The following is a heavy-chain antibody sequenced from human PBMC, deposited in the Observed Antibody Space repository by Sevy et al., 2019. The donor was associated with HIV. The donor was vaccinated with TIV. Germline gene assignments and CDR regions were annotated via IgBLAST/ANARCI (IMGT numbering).Heavy chain of an antibody. CDR2: ITGSSITI. V-gene: IGHV3-23*01. Sequence: GGSLRLSCAASGFTFSNYALTWVRQAPGKGLDWVSSITGSSITIYYADSVKGRFTVSRDNSNNTLYLHINSLRAEDTAVYYCARDGLYGGNFEYFQHWGQGTLVTVSS. CDR3: ARDGLYGGNFEYFQH. D-gene: IGHD4-17*01. J-gene: IGHJ1*01. CDR1: GFTFSNYA.